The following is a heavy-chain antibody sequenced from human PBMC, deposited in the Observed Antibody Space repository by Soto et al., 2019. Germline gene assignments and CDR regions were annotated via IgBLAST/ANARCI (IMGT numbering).Heavy chain of an antibody. CDR1: GFTFSSYS. CDR2: ISSSSSYI. CDR3: ARDVLRGYSGYDSFYYYYGMDV. V-gene: IGHV3-21*01. Sequence: GGSLRLSCAASGFTFSSYSMNWVRQAPGKGLEWVSSISSSSSYIYYADSVKGRFTISRDNAKNSLYLQMNSLRAEDTAVYYCARDVLRGYSGYDSFYYYYGMDVWGQGTTVTVSS. J-gene: IGHJ6*02. D-gene: IGHD5-12*01.